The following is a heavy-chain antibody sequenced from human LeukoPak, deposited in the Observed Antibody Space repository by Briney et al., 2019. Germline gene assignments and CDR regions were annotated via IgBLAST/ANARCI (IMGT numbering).Heavy chain of an antibody. CDR1: GGTFSSYA. CDR2: IIPIFGTA. Sequence: EASVKVSSKASGGTFSSYAISWVRQAPGQGLEWMGGIIPIFGTANYAQKFQGRVTITADESTSTAYMELSSLRSEDTAVYYCARGSGSSGSFYYYYYMDVWGKGTTVTVSS. J-gene: IGHJ6*03. V-gene: IGHV1-69*13. D-gene: IGHD6-19*01. CDR3: ARGSGSSGSFYYYYYMDV.